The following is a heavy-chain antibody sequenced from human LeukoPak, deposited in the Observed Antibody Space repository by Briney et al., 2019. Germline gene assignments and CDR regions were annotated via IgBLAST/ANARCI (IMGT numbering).Heavy chain of an antibody. CDR1: GFTFSSYA. CDR3: ARGGIYPYYFDY. D-gene: IGHD2/OR15-2a*01. V-gene: IGHV3-64*01. J-gene: IGHJ4*02. Sequence: GGSLRLSCAASGFTFSSYAMPWVRQAPGKGLEYVSAISSNGGSTYYANSVKGRFTISRDNSKNTLYLQMNSLRAEDTAVYYCARGGIYPYYFDYWGQGTLVTVSS. CDR2: ISSNGGST.